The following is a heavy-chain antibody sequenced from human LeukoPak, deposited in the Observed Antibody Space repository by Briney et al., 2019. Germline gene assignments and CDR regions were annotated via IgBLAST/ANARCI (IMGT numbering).Heavy chain of an antibody. CDR2: ISSSSSYI. V-gene: IGHV3-21*01. CDR1: GFTFSSYS. J-gene: IGHJ4*02. Sequence: GGSLRLSCAVSGFTFSSYSMKWVRQAPGKGLEWVSSISSSSSYIYYADSVKGRFTISRDNAKNSLYLQMNSLRAEDTAVYYCARVPGSGITNNHIDYWGQGTLVTVSS. D-gene: IGHD3-10*01. CDR3: ARVPGSGITNNHIDY.